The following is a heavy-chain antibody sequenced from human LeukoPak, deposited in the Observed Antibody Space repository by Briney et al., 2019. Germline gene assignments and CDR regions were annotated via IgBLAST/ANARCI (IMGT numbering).Heavy chain of an antibody. V-gene: IGHV3-23*01. J-gene: IGHJ5*02. CDR2: NDSGGST. D-gene: IGHD4-11*01. CDR3: ARGGMTTVTPNWFDP. Sequence: GGTLRLSCAASGFTFSSYGMSWVRQAPGKGLEWVSSNDSGGSTYYADSVKGRFTISRDNAKNSLYLQMNSLRAEDTAVYYCARGGMTTVTPNWFDPWGRGTLVTVSS. CDR1: GFTFSSYG.